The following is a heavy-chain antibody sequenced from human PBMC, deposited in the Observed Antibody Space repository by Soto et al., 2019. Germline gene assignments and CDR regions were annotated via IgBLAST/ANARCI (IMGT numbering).Heavy chain of an antibody. J-gene: IGHJ6*02. CDR2: ISAYNGNT. Sequence: ASVKVSCKASGYTFTSYGISWVRQAPGQGLEWMGWISAYNGNTNYAQKLQGRVTMTTDTSTSTAYMELRSLRSDDTAVYYCARNTYYYDSSGLLVWGQGTTVTVSS. CDR3: ARNTYYYDSSGLLV. V-gene: IGHV1-18*01. D-gene: IGHD3-22*01. CDR1: GYTFTSYG.